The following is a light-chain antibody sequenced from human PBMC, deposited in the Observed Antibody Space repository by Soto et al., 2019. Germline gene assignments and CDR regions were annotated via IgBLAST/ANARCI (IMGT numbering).Light chain of an antibody. CDR3: QQYNSYPGA. CDR2: KAS. V-gene: IGKV1-5*03. CDR1: QTISSW. J-gene: IGKJ1*01. Sequence: DIQMTQSPSTLSGSVGDRVTITCRASQTISSWLAWYQRKPGKAPKLLIYKASTLKSGVPSRFSGSGSGTEFTLTITSLQPDDFATYSCQQYNSYPGAFGQGTKVDIK.